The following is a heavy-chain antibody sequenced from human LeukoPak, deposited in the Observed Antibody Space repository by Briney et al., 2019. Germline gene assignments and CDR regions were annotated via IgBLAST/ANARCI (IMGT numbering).Heavy chain of an antibody. J-gene: IGHJ4*02. D-gene: IGHD1-26*01. CDR2: INPDGSST. V-gene: IGHV3-74*01. CDR3: ARDHEGPTLLDY. CDR1: GFTFSTYW. Sequence: PGGSLRLSCAASGFTFSTYWMHWVRQAPGTGLVWVSHINPDGSSTRYADSVKGRFTISRDNAKNTLYLQMNSLRAEDTAVYYCARDHEGPTLLDYWGQGTLVTVSS.